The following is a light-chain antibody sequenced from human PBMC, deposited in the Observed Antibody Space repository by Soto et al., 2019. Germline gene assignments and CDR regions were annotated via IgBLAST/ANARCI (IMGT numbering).Light chain of an antibody. J-gene: IGKJ1*01. CDR3: RQYNNFWT. V-gene: IGKV3-15*01. CDR2: GAS. CDR1: QSVSSN. Sequence: EIVMTQSPATLSVSPGETATLSCRASQSVSSNLAWYQQKPGQAPRLLIYGASTRATDIPARFSGSGSGTDFTLTISSLQSEDFAVYYCRQYNNFWTFGQGTKVEIK.